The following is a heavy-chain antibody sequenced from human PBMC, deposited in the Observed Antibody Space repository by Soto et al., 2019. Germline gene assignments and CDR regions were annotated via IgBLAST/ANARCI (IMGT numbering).Heavy chain of an antibody. D-gene: IGHD4-4*01. Sequence: QITLKESGPTLVNPTQTLTLTCTFSGFSLSTSGVGVGWIRQPPGKALEWLALIYWDDDKRYSPSLKSRLTITKDTSKNQVVLTMTNMDPVDTATYYCAHRFSDYSNYVSEYYFDYWGQGTLVTVSS. CDR1: GFSLSTSGVG. J-gene: IGHJ4*02. V-gene: IGHV2-5*02. CDR2: IYWDDDK. CDR3: AHRFSDYSNYVSEYYFDY.